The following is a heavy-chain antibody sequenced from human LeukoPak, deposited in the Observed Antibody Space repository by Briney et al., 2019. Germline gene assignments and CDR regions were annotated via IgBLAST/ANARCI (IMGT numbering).Heavy chain of an antibody. CDR2: ISYDGSNK. D-gene: IGHD4-23*01. CDR1: GFTFSSYG. Sequence: GGSLRLSCAASGFTFSSYGMHWVRQAPGKGLEWVAVISYDGSNKYYADSVKGRFTISRDNSKNTLYLQMNSLRAKDTAVYYCAKVPGGNFYYFDYWGQGTLVTVSS. V-gene: IGHV3-30*18. CDR3: AKVPGGNFYYFDY. J-gene: IGHJ4*02.